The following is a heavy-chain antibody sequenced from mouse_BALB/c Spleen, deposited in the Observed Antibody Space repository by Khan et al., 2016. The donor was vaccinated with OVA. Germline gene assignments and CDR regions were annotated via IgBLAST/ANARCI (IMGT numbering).Heavy chain of an antibody. CDR3: AREEALYYFDY. CDR1: GYIFTSYW. V-gene: IGHV1-76*01. CDR2: IYPGTDNT. J-gene: IGHJ2*01. Sequence: QVQLKQSGAELVRPGASVKLSCKTSGYIFTSYWIHRVKQRSGQGLEWITRIYPGTDNTYYNENFKDKATLTADKSSSTAYMQLSSLKSEDSAVYFCAREEALYYFDYWGQGTTLSVSS. D-gene: IGHD3-2*02.